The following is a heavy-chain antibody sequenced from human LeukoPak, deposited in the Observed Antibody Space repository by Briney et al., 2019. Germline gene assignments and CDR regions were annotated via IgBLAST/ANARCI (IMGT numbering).Heavy chain of an antibody. CDR3: ARQRYCSSTSCSLGNYYFDY. V-gene: IGHV4-38-2*01. D-gene: IGHD2-2*01. CDR2: IYHSGST. J-gene: IGHJ4*02. CDR1: GYSITSGYY. Sequence: SETLSLTCAVSGYSITSGYYWGWIRQPPGKGLEWIGSIYHSGSTYYNPSLKSRVTISVDTSKNQFPLKLNSVTAADTAVYYCARQRYCSSTSCSLGNYYFDYWGQGTLVTVSS.